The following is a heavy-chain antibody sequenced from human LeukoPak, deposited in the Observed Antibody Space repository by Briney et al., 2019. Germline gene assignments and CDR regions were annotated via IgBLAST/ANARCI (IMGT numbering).Heavy chain of an antibody. V-gene: IGHV3-53*01. J-gene: IGHJ4*02. CDR2: IYSGGST. Sequence: GGSLRLSCAASGFTVSSNYMSWVRQAPGKGLEWVSVIYSGGSTYYADSVKGRFTISRDNSKNTLYLQMNSLRAEDTAVYYCARTTVRGVIIRWGQGTLVTVSS. CDR1: GFTVSSNY. D-gene: IGHD3-10*01. CDR3: ARTTVRGVIIR.